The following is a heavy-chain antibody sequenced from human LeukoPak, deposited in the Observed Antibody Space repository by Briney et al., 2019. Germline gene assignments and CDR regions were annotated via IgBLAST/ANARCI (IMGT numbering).Heavy chain of an antibody. CDR1: GFTFNNYW. D-gene: IGHD2-15*01. Sequence: GGSLRLSCVASGFTFNNYWVHWVRQAPGKGLVWVSRINTDESSTSYADSVKGRFTISRDNSKSTLYLQMNSLRAEDTALYYCARDYCSGATCYSIPGYWGQGALVTVSS. CDR3: ARDYCSGATCYSIPGY. CDR2: INTDESST. J-gene: IGHJ4*02. V-gene: IGHV3-74*01.